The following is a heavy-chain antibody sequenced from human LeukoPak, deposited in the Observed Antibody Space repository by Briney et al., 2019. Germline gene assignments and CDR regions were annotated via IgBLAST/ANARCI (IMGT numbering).Heavy chain of an antibody. V-gene: IGHV1-46*01. CDR1: GYTFTTYY. CDR2: INPSGAST. Sequence: ASVKVSCKASGYTFTTYYMHWVRQAPGQGLEWMGIINPSGASTNYAQKFQGRVNMTRDTSTNTVYMELGSLRSEDTAVYYCARVAAAGFAYDKFDPWGQGTPVTVSS. J-gene: IGHJ5*02. D-gene: IGHD6-13*01. CDR3: ARVAAAGFAYDKFDP.